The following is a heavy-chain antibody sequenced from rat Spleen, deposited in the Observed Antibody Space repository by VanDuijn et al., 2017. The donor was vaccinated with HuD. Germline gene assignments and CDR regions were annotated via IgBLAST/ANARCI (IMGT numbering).Heavy chain of an antibody. V-gene: IGHV2-30*01. J-gene: IGHJ2*01. CDR3: ARAALEY. CDR2: IWTGGST. Sequence: QVQLKESGPGLVQPSQTLSLTCTVSGFSLTSYNVHWVRQPTGKGLEWMGIIWTGGSTDYNSALKSRLSISRDTSKSQVFFKMNSLQTDDTAPYFCARAALEYWGQGVMVTVSS. CDR1: GFSLTSYN.